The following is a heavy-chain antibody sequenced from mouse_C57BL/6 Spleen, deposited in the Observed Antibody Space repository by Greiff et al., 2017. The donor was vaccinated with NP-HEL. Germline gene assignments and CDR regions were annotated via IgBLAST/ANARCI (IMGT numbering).Heavy chain of an antibody. Sequence: EVMLVESGGGLVQPGGSLKLSCAASGFTFSDYGMAWVRQAPRKGPEWVAFISNLAYSIYYADTVTGRFTISRENAKNTLYLEMSSLRSEDTAMYYCARLSLTGPLMDAMDYWGQGTSVTVSS. CDR2: ISNLAYSI. CDR1: GFTFSDYG. J-gene: IGHJ4*01. V-gene: IGHV5-15*04. CDR3: ARLSLTGPLMDAMDY. D-gene: IGHD4-1*01.